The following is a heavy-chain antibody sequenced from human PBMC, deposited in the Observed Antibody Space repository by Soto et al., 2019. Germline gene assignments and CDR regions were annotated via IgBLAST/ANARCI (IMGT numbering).Heavy chain of an antibody. CDR3: ARDLSGSRI. Sequence: QVQLVESGGGVVQPGRSLRLSCAASGFTFSSYGMHWVRQAPGKGLEWVAVIWYDGSNKYYADSVKGRFTISRDNSKNTLYLQMNSLRAEDTAVYYCARDLSGSRIWGQGTMVTVSS. V-gene: IGHV3-33*01. D-gene: IGHD1-26*01. CDR1: GFTFSSYG. CDR2: IWYDGSNK. J-gene: IGHJ3*02.